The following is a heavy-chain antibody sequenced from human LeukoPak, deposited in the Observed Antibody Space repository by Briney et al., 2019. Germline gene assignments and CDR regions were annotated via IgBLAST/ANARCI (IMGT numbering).Heavy chain of an antibody. J-gene: IGHJ4*02. V-gene: IGHV4-34*01. Sequence: PSETLSLTCAVYGGSFSGYYWSWIRQPPGKGLEWIGEINHSGSTNYNPSLKSRVTISVDTSKNQFSLKLSSVTAADTAVYYCARGPSTRDFDYWGQGTLVTVSS. CDR3: ARGPSTRDFDY. CDR2: INHSGST. CDR1: GGSFSGYY.